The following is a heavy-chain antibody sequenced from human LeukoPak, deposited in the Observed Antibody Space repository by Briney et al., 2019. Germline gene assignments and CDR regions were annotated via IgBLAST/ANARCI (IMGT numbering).Heavy chain of an antibody. Sequence: GGSLRLSCAASGFTFSSYWMSWVRQAPGKGLEWVANIKQDGSEKYYVDSVKGRFTISRDNAKNSLYLQMNSLRAEDTAVYYCARDYYYDSSGYSFDLWGRGTLVTVSS. CDR2: IKQDGSEK. V-gene: IGHV3-7*01. CDR3: ARDYYYDSSGYSFDL. J-gene: IGHJ2*01. CDR1: GFTFSSYW. D-gene: IGHD3-22*01.